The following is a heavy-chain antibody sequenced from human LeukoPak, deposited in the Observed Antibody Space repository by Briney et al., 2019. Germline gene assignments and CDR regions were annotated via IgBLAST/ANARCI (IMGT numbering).Heavy chain of an antibody. CDR2: INHSGST. CDR3: ARQRLCFDY. D-gene: IGHD5-12*01. J-gene: IGHJ4*02. CDR1: GFTFSSYS. Sequence: GSLRLSCAASGFTFSSYSMNWVRQPPGKGLEWIGEINHSGSTNYNPSLKSRVTISVDTSKNQFSLKLSSVTAADTAVYYCARQRLCFDYWGQGTLVTVSS. V-gene: IGHV4-34*01.